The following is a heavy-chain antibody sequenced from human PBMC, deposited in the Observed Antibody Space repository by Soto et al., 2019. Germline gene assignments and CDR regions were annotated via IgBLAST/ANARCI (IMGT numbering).Heavy chain of an antibody. J-gene: IGHJ4*02. CDR1: GLTLSNHA. Sequence: GGSLRLSCAPSGLTLSNHAMTWVRQAPGKGLDWVSTVSEYGDVTYYADSVRGRFTISRDNSKNTLYLQLNNLRVEDTAVYYCVPGSSGTRGEDSWGPGVVVTVSS. V-gene: IGHV3-23*01. CDR3: VPGSSGTRGEDS. CDR2: VSEYGDVT. D-gene: IGHD3-10*01.